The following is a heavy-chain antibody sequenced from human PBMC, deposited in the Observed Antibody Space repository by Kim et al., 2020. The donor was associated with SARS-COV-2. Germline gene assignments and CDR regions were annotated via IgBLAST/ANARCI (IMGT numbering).Heavy chain of an antibody. D-gene: IGHD3-22*01. CDR3: ARSPYDSSGRGPLLGNIELAD. J-gene: IGHJ4*02. CDR2: IYSGGST. V-gene: IGHV3-53*01. Sequence: GGSLRLSCAASGFTVSSNYMSWVRQAPGKGLEWVSVIYSGGSTYYADSVKGRFTISRDNSKNTLYLQMNRLRAEDTAVYYCARSPYDSSGRGPLLGNIELADWGQGTLVTVSS. CDR1: GFTVSSNY.